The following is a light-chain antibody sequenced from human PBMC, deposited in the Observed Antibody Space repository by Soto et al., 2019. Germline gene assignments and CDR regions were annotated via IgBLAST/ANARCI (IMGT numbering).Light chain of an antibody. CDR1: QSISSW. CDR2: DAS. Sequence: DIQMTQSPSTLSASVGDRVTITCRASQSISSWLAWYQQKPGKAPKLLIYDASSLESGVRSRFSGSGSGTEFTLTISSLQPDDFATYYCQQYSSYWTFGQRTKADI. CDR3: QQYSSYWT. J-gene: IGKJ1*01. V-gene: IGKV1-5*01.